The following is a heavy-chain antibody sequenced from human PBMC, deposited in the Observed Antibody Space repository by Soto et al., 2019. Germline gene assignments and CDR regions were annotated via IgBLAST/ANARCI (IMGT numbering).Heavy chain of an antibody. V-gene: IGHV4-61*01. CDR3: ARDCSGGSCYPTVYGMDV. J-gene: IGHJ6*02. CDR1: GGSVSSGSYY. CDR2: IYYSGST. D-gene: IGHD2-15*01. Sequence: QVQLQESGPGLVKPSETLSLTCTVSGGSVSSGSYYWSWIRQPPGKGLEWIGYIYYSGSTNYNPSLKSRVTLSVDTSKNQFSLKLSSVTAADTAVYYCARDCSGGSCYPTVYGMDVWGQGTTVTVSS.